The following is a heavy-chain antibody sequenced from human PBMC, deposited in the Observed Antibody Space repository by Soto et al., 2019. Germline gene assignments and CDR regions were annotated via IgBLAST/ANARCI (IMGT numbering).Heavy chain of an antibody. D-gene: IGHD4-17*01. CDR1: LYTFTGYY. CDR3: ARDPQTTVVTRYYYYGMDV. V-gene: IGHV1-2*04. CDR2: INPNSGGT. Sequence: VASVPVSCMSSLYTFTGYYIHCVRPAPGQGLEWMGWINPNSGGTNYAQKFQGWVTMTRDTSISTAYMELSRLRSDDTAVYYCARDPQTTVVTRYYYYGMDVWGQGTMVTVSS. J-gene: IGHJ6*02.